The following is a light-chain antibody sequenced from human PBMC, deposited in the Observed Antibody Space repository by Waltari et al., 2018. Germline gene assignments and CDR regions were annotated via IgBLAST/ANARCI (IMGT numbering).Light chain of an antibody. V-gene: IGKV4-1*01. CDR3: QQYYSSPIT. J-gene: IGKJ5*01. Sequence: DIVMTQSPDSLAVSLGERATINCKSSQSVLHTSNNKNYLAWYQQKPGQPPKLLIYGASTRESGVPDRFSGSGSGTDFTLTISSLQAEDVAVYYCQQYYSSPITFGQGTRLEIK. CDR1: QSVLHTSNNKNY. CDR2: GAS.